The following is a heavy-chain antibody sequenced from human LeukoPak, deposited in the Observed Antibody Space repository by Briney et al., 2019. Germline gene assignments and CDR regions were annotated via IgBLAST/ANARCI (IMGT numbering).Heavy chain of an antibody. CDR2: IYYSGST. V-gene: IGHV4-39*01. J-gene: IGHJ4*02. CDR1: GGSISSSSYF. CDR3: ARHVKSIVTTQFDY. Sequence: SETLSLTCTVSGGSISSSSYFWGWIRQPPGRGLEWIGSIYYSGSTYYSLSLNSRVTISVDTSKNQFSLKLSSVTAADTAVYYCARHVKSIVTTQFDYWGQGTLVTGSS. D-gene: IGHD5-12*01.